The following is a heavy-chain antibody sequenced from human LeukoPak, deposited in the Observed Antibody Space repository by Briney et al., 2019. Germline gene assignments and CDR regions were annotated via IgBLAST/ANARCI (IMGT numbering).Heavy chain of an antibody. Sequence: SGGSLRLSCAASGFTFSSYAMHWVRQAPGKGLEWVAVISYDGSNKYYADSVKGRFTISRDNSKNTLYLQMNSLRAEDTAVHYCASRGSYYYGSGSYRTIDYYYGMDVWGQGTTVTVSS. D-gene: IGHD3-10*01. V-gene: IGHV3-30-3*01. CDR1: GFTFSSYA. CDR2: ISYDGSNK. CDR3: ASRGSYYYGSGSYRTIDYYYGMDV. J-gene: IGHJ6*02.